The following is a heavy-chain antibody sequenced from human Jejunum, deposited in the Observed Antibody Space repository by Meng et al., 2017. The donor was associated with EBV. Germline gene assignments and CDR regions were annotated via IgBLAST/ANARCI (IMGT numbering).Heavy chain of an antibody. J-gene: IGHJ4*02. CDR3: ARKRWSPNHYFDY. V-gene: IGHV7-4-1*02. CDR2: INTGTGNP. Sequence: VRRAQLVAELETRWDYGGVPGKVSGNAFTTYLLSWVRQAPGQGLEWRGWINTGTGNPTYAKGFTGQFVFSLDTSVSTAYLQINKVKAEDTSVYYCARKRWSPNHYFDYWGLGTLVTVSS. CDR1: GNAFTTYL. D-gene: IGHD5-18*01.